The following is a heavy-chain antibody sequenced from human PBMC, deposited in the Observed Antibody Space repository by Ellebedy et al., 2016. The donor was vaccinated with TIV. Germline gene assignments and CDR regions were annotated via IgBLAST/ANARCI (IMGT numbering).Heavy chain of an antibody. Sequence: GESLKISXAASGLTFSSYAMTWVRQAPGKGLEWVSSMSGNGASTYYADSVKGRFTISRDNSKNTLYLQMNSLRAEDTALYYCATQVYHYDFLTGFYSDAFDIWGQGTMVTVSS. V-gene: IGHV3-23*01. CDR1: GLTFSSYA. J-gene: IGHJ3*02. CDR3: ATQVYHYDFLTGFYSDAFDI. CDR2: MSGNGAST. D-gene: IGHD3-9*01.